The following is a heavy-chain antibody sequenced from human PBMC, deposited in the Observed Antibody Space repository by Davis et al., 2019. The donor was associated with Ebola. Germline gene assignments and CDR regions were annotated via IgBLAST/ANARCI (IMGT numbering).Heavy chain of an antibody. Sequence: MPSETLSLTCAVYGGSFSGYYWSWIRQPPGKGLEWIGEINHSGSTNYNPSLKSRVTISVDTFKNQFSLKLSSVTAADTAVYYCARPRWELRVFGYWGQGTLVTVSS. CDR2: INHSGST. J-gene: IGHJ4*02. V-gene: IGHV4-34*01. CDR1: GGSFSGYY. CDR3: ARPRWELRVFGY. D-gene: IGHD1-26*01.